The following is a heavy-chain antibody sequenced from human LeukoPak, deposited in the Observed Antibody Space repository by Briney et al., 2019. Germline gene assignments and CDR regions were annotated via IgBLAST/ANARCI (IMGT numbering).Heavy chain of an antibody. V-gene: IGHV4-59*01. D-gene: IGHD2-15*01. Sequence: SETLSLTCTVSGGSISSYYWSWIRQPPGMGLEWIGFVYYSGTTNYNPSLKSRVTMSVDTSNNRFSLKLSSVTAADTALYYCARGGWAALDYWGQGTLVTVSS. CDR2: VYYSGTT. J-gene: IGHJ4*02. CDR3: ARGGWAALDY. CDR1: GGSISSYY.